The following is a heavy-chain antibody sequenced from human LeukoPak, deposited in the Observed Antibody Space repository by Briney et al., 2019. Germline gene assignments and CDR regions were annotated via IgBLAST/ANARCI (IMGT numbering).Heavy chain of an antibody. CDR2: ISYDGSNK. J-gene: IGHJ4*02. V-gene: IGHV3-30-3*01. D-gene: IGHD5-12*01. Sequence: GGSLRLSCAASGFTFSRCSMHWVRQAPGKGLEWVAVISYDGSNKYYADSVKGRFTISRDNSKNTLYLQMNSLRAEDTAVYYCARGGGYGDYWGQGTLVTVSS. CDR1: GFTFSRCS. CDR3: ARGGGYGDY.